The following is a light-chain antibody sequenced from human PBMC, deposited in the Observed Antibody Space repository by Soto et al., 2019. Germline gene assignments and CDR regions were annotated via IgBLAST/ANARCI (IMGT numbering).Light chain of an antibody. Sequence: EIVLTQSPGTLSLSPGEEATLSCRASQTVNTNYLAWYQQKAGQAPRLLIYGTSSRATGIPDRFSGSGSGTDVSLTISRLEPEDFAVYYCQQYVSSPRTFGQGTKVEIK. CDR1: QTVNTNY. J-gene: IGKJ1*01. V-gene: IGKV3-20*01. CDR3: QQYVSSPRT. CDR2: GTS.